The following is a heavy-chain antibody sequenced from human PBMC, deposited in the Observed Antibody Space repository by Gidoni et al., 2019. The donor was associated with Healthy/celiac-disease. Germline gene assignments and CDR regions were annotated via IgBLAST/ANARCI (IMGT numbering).Heavy chain of an antibody. V-gene: IGHV3-30*03. Sequence: QVQLVESGGGVVQPGRSLRLSCAASGFTFSSYGMHWVRQAPGKGLEWVAVISYDGSNKYYADSVKGRFTISRDNSKNTLYLQMNSLRAEDTAVYYCARADYGDYLGGGDYWGQGTLVTVSS. CDR3: ARADYGDYLGGGDY. CDR2: ISYDGSNK. CDR1: GFTFSSYG. D-gene: IGHD4-17*01. J-gene: IGHJ4*02.